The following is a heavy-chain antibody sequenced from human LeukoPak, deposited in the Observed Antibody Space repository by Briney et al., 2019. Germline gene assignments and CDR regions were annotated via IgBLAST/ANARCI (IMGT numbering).Heavy chain of an antibody. CDR1: GLTFGFGRHV. J-gene: IGHJ4*02. V-gene: IGHV3-23*01. D-gene: IGHD2-15*01. CDR2: ITASGANT. CDR3: ARNLQD. Sequence: GGSLRLSCTVSGLTFGFGRHVMSWVRQVPGKGPEWVSGITASGANTYYAESVKGRFTISRDNSKNTVYLQMNSLRAEDTAVYYCARNLQDWGQGTLVTVSS.